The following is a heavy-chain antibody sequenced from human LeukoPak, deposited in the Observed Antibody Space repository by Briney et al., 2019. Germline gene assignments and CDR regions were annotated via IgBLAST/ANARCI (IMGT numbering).Heavy chain of an antibody. J-gene: IGHJ4*02. D-gene: IGHD7-27*01. V-gene: IGHV3-53*01. CDR3: AREELGPDYYFDY. Sequence: GGSLRLSCAASGFTVSSNYMSWVRPAPGKGLEWVSVIYSGGSTYYADSVKGRFTISRDNSKNTLYLQMNSLRAEDTAVYYCAREELGPDYYFDYWGQGTLVTVSS. CDR1: GFTVSSNY. CDR2: IYSGGST.